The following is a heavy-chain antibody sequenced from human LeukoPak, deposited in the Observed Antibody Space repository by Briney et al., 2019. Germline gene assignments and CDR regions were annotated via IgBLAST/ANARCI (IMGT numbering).Heavy chain of an antibody. CDR2: ISGSGGST. V-gene: IGHV3-23*01. J-gene: IGHJ3*02. CDR1: GFTFSSYA. Sequence: GGSLRLSCAASGFTFSSYAMSWVRQAPGKGLEWVSAISGSGGSTYYADSVKGRFTISRANAKNSLYLQMNSLRAEDTAVYYCARDQGYSSGCDAFDIWGQGTMVTVSS. D-gene: IGHD6-19*01. CDR3: ARDQGYSSGCDAFDI.